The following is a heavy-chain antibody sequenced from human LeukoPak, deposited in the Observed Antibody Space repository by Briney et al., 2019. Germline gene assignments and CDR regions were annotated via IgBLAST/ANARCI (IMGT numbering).Heavy chain of an antibody. V-gene: IGHV3-23*01. J-gene: IGHJ6*03. CDR2: ISGSGGNT. CDR3: AKVESSGYYSYYYYYYMDV. D-gene: IGHD3-22*01. Sequence: GGSLRLSCAASGFTFSSYAMSWVRQAPGKGLEWVSAISGSGGNTYYADSVKGRFTISRNNSKNTLYLQMNSLRAEDTAVYYCAKVESSGYYSYYYYYYMDVWGKGTTVTASS. CDR1: GFTFSSYA.